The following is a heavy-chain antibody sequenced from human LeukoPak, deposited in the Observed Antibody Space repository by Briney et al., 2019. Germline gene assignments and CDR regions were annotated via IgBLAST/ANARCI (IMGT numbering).Heavy chain of an antibody. CDR1: GFTFSSYA. CDR2: ISYDGSNK. D-gene: IGHD6-19*01. J-gene: IGHJ4*02. Sequence: AGGSLRLSCAASGFTFSSYAMHWVRQAPGKGLEWVAAISYDGSNKYYADSVKGRFTISRDNSKNTLYLQMNSLRAEDTAVYYCARNIAVAGTFDYWGQGTLVTVSS. V-gene: IGHV3-30-3*01. CDR3: ARNIAVAGTFDY.